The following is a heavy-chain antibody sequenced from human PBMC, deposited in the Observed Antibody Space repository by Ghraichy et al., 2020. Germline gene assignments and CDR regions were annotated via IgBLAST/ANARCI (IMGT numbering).Heavy chain of an antibody. D-gene: IGHD3-22*01. V-gene: IGHV4-39*01. J-gene: IGHJ5*02. Sequence: SETLSLTCTVSGGSISSSSYYWGWIRQPPGKGLEWIGSIYYSGSTYYNPSLKSRVTISVDTSKNQFSLKLSSVTAADTAVYYCARRKNYYDSSGSSNENWFDPWGQGTLVTVSS. CDR3: ARRKNYYDSSGSSNENWFDP. CDR2: IYYSGST. CDR1: GGSISSSSYY.